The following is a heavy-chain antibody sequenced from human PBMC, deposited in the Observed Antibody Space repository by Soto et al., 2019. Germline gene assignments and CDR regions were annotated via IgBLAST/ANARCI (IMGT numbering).Heavy chain of an antibody. CDR2: IYHSGST. Sequence: QLQLQESGSGLVKPSQTLSLTCAVSGGSISSGGYSWSWIRQPPGKGLEWIGYIYHSGSTYYYPSFTSRVTVSLARSKNQFPLKLSPVTAADTAVYYCASAGGLGAVAADYWGQGTLVTVSS. CDR3: ASAGGLGAVAADY. J-gene: IGHJ4*02. D-gene: IGHD6-19*01. CDR1: GGSISSGGYS. V-gene: IGHV4-30-2*01.